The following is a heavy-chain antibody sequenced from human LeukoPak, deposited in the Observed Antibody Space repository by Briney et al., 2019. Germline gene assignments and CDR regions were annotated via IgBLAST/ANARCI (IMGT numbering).Heavy chain of an antibody. J-gene: IGHJ4*02. CDR2: ISGSGDNR. CDR3: AKNPLVSGTIYFDS. V-gene: IGHV3-23*01. D-gene: IGHD6-19*01. CDR1: GFTFSSHA. Sequence: GGSLRLSCAASGFTFSSHAMSWVRQAPGKGLEWVSSISGSGDNRDYADSVKGRFTISRDNSKSTLYLEMNNLRAEDTAIYYCAKNPLVSGTIYFDSWGQGTLLTVSS.